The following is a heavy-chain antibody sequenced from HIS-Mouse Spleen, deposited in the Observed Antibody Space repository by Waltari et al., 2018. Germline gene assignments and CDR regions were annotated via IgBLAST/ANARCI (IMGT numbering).Heavy chain of an antibody. D-gene: IGHD3-10*01. CDR2: FDPKDGER. CDR1: GYTLTELS. V-gene: IGHV1-24*01. J-gene: IGHJ3*02. CDR3: ATGVRGAIPRSAFDI. Sequence: QVQLVQSGAEVKKPGASVKVSCKVSGYTLTELSMHWVRQAPGKGLEWMGGFDPKDGERIYAQKFKGRVTMTEDTSTDTAYMELSSLRSEDTAVYYCATGVRGAIPRSAFDIWGQGTMVTVSS.